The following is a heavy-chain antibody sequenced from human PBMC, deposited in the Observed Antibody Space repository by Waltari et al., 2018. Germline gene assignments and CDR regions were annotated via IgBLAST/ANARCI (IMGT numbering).Heavy chain of an antibody. V-gene: IGHV4-39*01. D-gene: IGHD5-12*01. Sequence: QLQLQESGPGLVKPSETLSLTCTVSGGSISSSSYYWGWIRQPPGKGLEWIGSIYYSGSTYYNPSLKSRVTISVDTSKNQFSLKLSSVTAADTAVYYCARHGVVATISFLNYWGQGTLVTVSS. CDR3: ARHGVVATISFLNY. J-gene: IGHJ4*02. CDR2: IYYSGST. CDR1: GGSISSSSYY.